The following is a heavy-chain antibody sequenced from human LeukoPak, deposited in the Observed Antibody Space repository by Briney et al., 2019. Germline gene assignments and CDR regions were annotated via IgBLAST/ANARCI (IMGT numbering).Heavy chain of an antibody. Sequence: ASVTVSCKPSGYTFTDYYLHWVRQAPGQGLEWVGWIHPNTGATHHAQKFQGRLTMTRDTSISTVYMDLTRLRSDDTAVYYCARDMGRYSGYDYDYWGQGTLVTASS. CDR2: IHPNTGAT. CDR1: GYTFTDYY. V-gene: IGHV1-2*02. D-gene: IGHD5-12*01. CDR3: ARDMGRYSGYDYDY. J-gene: IGHJ4*02.